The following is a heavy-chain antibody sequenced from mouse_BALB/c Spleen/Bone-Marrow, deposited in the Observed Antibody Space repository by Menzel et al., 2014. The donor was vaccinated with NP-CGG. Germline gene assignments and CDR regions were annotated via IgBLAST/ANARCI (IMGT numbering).Heavy chain of an antibody. V-gene: IGHV5-12*02. CDR2: ISNGGVST. Sequence: EVQLVESGGGLVQPGGSLKLSCATSGFTFSDYYMYWVRQTPEKRLGWVAYISNGGVSTYYSDTVKGRFTISRDNAKNTLYLQMSRLKSEDTAMYYCARHPYGNFGAMDYWGQGTSVTVSS. CDR3: ARHPYGNFGAMDY. CDR1: GFTFSDYY. J-gene: IGHJ4*01. D-gene: IGHD2-1*01.